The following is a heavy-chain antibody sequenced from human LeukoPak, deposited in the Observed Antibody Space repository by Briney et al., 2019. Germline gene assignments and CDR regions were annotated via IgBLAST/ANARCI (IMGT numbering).Heavy chain of an antibody. CDR2: ISSDGGST. D-gene: IGHD3-3*01. Sequence: GGSLRLSCAASGLTFSSYGMHWVRQAPGKGLEYVPGISSDGGSTYYANSVKGRFTISRDNSKNTLYLQMGSLRAEDMAVYYCARDFRSGSDWGQGTLVTVSS. CDR1: GLTFSSYG. CDR3: ARDFRSGSD. J-gene: IGHJ4*02. V-gene: IGHV3-64*01.